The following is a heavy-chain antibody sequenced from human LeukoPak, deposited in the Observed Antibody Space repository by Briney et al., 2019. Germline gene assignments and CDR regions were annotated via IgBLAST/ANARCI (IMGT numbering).Heavy chain of an antibody. J-gene: IGHJ6*02. CDR3: ARSRGGIAAAGSYYYGMDV. V-gene: IGHV5-51*01. Sequence: GESLKISGKGSGYSFTSYWIGWVRQMPGKGLEGMGIIYPGDSDTRYSPSFQGQVTISADKSISTAYLQWSSLKASDTAMYYCARSRGGIAAAGSYYYGMDVWGQGTTVTVSS. CDR1: GYSFTSYW. D-gene: IGHD6-13*01. CDR2: IYPGDSDT.